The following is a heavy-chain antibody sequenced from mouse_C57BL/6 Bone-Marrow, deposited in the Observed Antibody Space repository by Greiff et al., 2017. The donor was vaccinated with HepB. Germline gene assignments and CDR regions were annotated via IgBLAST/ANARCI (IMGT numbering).Heavy chain of an antibody. CDR2: ISDGGSYI. CDR3: AREGRYYGSILDY. CDR1: GFTFSSYA. Sequence: EVKLVESGGGLVKPGGSLKLSCAASGFTFSSYAMSWVRQTPEKRLEWVATISDGGSYIYYPDNVKGRFTISRDNAKNNLYLQMSNLKSEDTAMYYCAREGRYYGSILDYWGQGTTLTVSS. V-gene: IGHV5-4*01. D-gene: IGHD1-1*01. J-gene: IGHJ2*01.